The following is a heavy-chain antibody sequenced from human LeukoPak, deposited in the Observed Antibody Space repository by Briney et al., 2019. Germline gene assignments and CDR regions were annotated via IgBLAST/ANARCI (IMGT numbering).Heavy chain of an antibody. D-gene: IGHD3-22*01. J-gene: IGHJ3*02. CDR3: ARDMDSSGYYYSAFDI. V-gene: IGHV1-69*13. CDR2: IIPIFGTA. Sequence: GASVKVSCKASGYTFTSYDINWVRQAPGQGLEWMGGIIPIFGTANYAQKFQGRVTITADESTSTAYMELSSLRSEDTAVYYCARDMDSSGYYYSAFDIWGQGTMVTVSS. CDR1: GYTFTSYD.